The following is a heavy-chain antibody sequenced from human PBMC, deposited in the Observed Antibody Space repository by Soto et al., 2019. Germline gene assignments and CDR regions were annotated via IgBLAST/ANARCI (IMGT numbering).Heavy chain of an antibody. CDR3: ARQVTYSYGTYYYYYGMDV. Sequence: SETLSLTCTVSGGSISSSSYYWGWIRQPPGKGLEWIGSIYYSGSTYYNPSLKSRVTISVDTSKNQFSLKLSSVTAADTAVYYCARQVTYSYGTYYYYYGMDVWGQGTTVTVSS. CDR2: IYYSGST. V-gene: IGHV4-39*01. D-gene: IGHD5-18*01. J-gene: IGHJ6*02. CDR1: GGSISSSSYY.